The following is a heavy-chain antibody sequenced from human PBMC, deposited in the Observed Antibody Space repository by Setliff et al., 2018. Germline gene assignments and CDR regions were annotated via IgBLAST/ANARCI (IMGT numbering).Heavy chain of an antibody. CDR1: GYTFTSYG. CDR2: ISAYNGNT. J-gene: IGHJ4*02. D-gene: IGHD3-22*01. CDR3: ARDQGGDYYDSSGYTTPFDY. Sequence: GASVKVSCKASGYTFTSYGISWVRQAPGQGLEWMGWISAYNGNTNYAQKLQGRVTMTTDTATSTAYMELRSPRSDDTAVYYCARDQGGDYYDSSGYTTPFDYWGKGTLVTVAS. V-gene: IGHV1-18*01.